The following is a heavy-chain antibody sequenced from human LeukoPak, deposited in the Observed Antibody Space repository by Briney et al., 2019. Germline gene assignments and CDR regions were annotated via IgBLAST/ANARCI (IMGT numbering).Heavy chain of an antibody. J-gene: IGHJ4*02. D-gene: IGHD6-13*01. CDR2: ISAYNGNT. V-gene: IGHV1-18*01. Sequence: GESLKISCKGSGYSFTSYGISWVRQAPGQGLEWMGWISAYNGNTNYAQKLQGRVTMTTDTSTSTAYMELRSLRSDDTAVYYCARGLKPRGSSWEPNFDYWGQGTLVTVSS. CDR3: ARGLKPRGSSWEPNFDY. CDR1: GYSFTSYG.